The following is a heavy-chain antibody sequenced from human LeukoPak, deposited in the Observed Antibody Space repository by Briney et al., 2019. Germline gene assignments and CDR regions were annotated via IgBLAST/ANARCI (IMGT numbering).Heavy chain of an antibody. V-gene: IGHV3-74*01. CDR1: GFTFSSYW. Sequence: GGSLRLSCAASGFTFSSYWMHWVRQAPGKGLVWVSRINSDGSSTSYADSVKGRFTISRDNAKNTLYLQMNSLRAEDTAVYYCARRGASTGAFDIWGQGTMVTVSS. J-gene: IGHJ3*02. CDR2: INSDGSST. CDR3: ARRGASTGAFDI. D-gene: IGHD1-26*01.